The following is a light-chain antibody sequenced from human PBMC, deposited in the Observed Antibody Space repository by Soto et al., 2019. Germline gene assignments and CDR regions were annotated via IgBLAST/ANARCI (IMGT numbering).Light chain of an antibody. CDR2: GAS. Sequence: EIVMTQSPAMLSVSPGERATLSCRASQNVNNRLAWYQQKAGQPPRLLIYGASTRATGIPARFSGSGSGTEFTLTISSLQSEDFAVYYCQHFNLWPLLFGQGTKVEIK. J-gene: IGKJ1*01. CDR3: QHFNLWPLL. CDR1: QNVNNR. V-gene: IGKV3-15*01.